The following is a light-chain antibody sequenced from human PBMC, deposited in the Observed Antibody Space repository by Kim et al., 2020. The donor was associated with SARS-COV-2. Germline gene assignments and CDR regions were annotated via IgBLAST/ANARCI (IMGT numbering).Light chain of an antibody. J-gene: IGKJ1*01. CDR3: QQSYNTRT. Sequence: SASVGDRVIITCRASQSINRFLNWYQQKPGKAPKLLIYTTSTLHSGVPSRFSGSGSGTDFTLTISSLQPADFATYYCQQSYNTRTFGQGTRVEIK. CDR2: TTS. CDR1: QSINRF. V-gene: IGKV1-39*01.